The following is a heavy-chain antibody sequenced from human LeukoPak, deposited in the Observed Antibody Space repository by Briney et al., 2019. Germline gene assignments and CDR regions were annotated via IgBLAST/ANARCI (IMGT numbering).Heavy chain of an antibody. Sequence: ASVKVSCKASGYTFTSYYMHWVRQAPGQGLEWMGIINPSGGSSSYAQKFQGRVTMTRDTSTSTVYMELSSLRSEDTAVYYCARDRLRFLEWFAAGYYYYMDVWGKGTTVTVSS. J-gene: IGHJ6*03. CDR1: GYTFTSYY. V-gene: IGHV1-46*01. CDR2: INPSGGSS. D-gene: IGHD3-3*01. CDR3: ARDRLRFLEWFAAGYYYYMDV.